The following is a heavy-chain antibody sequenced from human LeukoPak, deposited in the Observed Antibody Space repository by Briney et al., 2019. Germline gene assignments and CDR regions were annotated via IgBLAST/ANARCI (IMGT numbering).Heavy chain of an antibody. D-gene: IGHD3-10*01. CDR3: ARVIRVQGVHDAFDI. CDR2: MNPNSGNT. J-gene: IGHJ3*02. Sequence: GASVKVSCKASGYTFTSYDINWVRQATGQGLEWMGWMNPNSGNTGYAQKFQGRVTMTRNTSISTAYMELSSLRSEDTPVYYCARVIRVQGVHDAFDIWGQGTMVTVSS. V-gene: IGHV1-8*01. CDR1: GYTFTSYD.